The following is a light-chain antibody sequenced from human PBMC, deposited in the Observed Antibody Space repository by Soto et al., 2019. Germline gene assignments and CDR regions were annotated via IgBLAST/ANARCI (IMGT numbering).Light chain of an antibody. CDR1: QSISSY. CDR3: QRSYRTPFT. J-gene: IGKJ3*01. CDR2: AAS. Sequence: DIQMTQSPSSLSASVGDRVTITCRASQSISSYLNWYQQKPGKAPKLLIYAASSLQSGVPSRFSGSGSGTDFARSISSLQPEDFEIYFCQRSYRTPFTFGPGNKVDI. V-gene: IGKV1-39*01.